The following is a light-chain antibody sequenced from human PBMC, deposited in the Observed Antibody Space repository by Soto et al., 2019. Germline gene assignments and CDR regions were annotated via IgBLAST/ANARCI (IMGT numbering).Light chain of an antibody. CDR1: SSDVGGSNY. V-gene: IGLV2-8*01. Sequence: QSVLTQPPSASGSPGQSVTISCTGTSSDVGGSNYASWYQHHPGKAPKLMIYEVSRRPSGVPDRFSGSKSGNTASLTVSGLQAEDEADYYCSSYAGSNNVVFGGGTKVTVL. CDR3: SSYAGSNNVV. J-gene: IGLJ2*01. CDR2: EVS.